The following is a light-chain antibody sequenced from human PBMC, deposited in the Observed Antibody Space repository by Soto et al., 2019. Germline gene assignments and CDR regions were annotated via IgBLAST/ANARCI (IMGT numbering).Light chain of an antibody. CDR1: QSVEKY. CDR2: DAS. Sequence: EIVLTQSPATLSFSPGERATLSCRASQSVEKYLVWYQQKPGQAPRLLIYDASSRATGIPARFSGSGSGTDFSLTITSLEPEDFAVYYCQQRTNWPLTFGGGTKLEIK. CDR3: QQRTNWPLT. J-gene: IGKJ4*01. V-gene: IGKV3-11*01.